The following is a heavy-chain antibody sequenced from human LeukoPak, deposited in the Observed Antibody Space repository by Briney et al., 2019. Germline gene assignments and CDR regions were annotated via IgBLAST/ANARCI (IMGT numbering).Heavy chain of an antibody. V-gene: IGHV5-51*01. Sequence: GESLKISCKGSGYSFTSYWIGWVRQMPGKGLEWMGIIYPGDSDTRYSPSFQGQVTISADKSISTAYLQWSSLKASDTATYYCARPPDFWSGQNAFDIWGQGTMVTVSS. CDR1: GYSFTSYW. CDR2: IYPGDSDT. D-gene: IGHD3-3*01. J-gene: IGHJ3*02. CDR3: ARPPDFWSGQNAFDI.